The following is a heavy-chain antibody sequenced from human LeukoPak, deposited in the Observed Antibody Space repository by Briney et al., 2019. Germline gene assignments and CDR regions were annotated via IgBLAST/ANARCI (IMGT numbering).Heavy chain of an antibody. D-gene: IGHD1/OR15-1a*01. V-gene: IGHV1-18*01. Sequence: ASVKVFCKTSGYTFITYDINWVRQAPGQGLEWMGRISAYNGYTNYGQKFQGRVTMTTDTSTNTAYMELRSLRSDDTAVYYCAGVGTGTRSFDSWGQGTLVTVSS. CDR3: AGVGTGTRSFDS. CDR2: ISAYNGYT. J-gene: IGHJ4*02. CDR1: GYTFITYD.